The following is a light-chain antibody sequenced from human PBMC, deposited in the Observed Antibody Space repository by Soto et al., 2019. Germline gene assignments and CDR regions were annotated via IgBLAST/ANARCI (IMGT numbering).Light chain of an antibody. CDR2: GAS. V-gene: IGKV3-20*01. J-gene: IGKJ2*01. CDR3: QQYGSSPRT. Sequence: EIVLTQSPGTLSLSPGEGTTLSCRASQGVTSSYLAWYQQKPGQAPRLLIYGASSRATGIPDRFSGSGSGTDFTLTIGRLELEDFAVYYWQQYGSSPRTFGQGTKLEIK. CDR1: QGVTSSY.